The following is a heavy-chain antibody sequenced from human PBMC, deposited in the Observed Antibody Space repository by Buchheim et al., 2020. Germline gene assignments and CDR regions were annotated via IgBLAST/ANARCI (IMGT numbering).Heavy chain of an antibody. CDR1: GFTFSSYW. CDR2: ITQDGSEK. V-gene: IGHV3-7*01. J-gene: IGHJ6*02. D-gene: IGHD2-8*01. CDR3: ARDREEVYAGGGDYYYYGMDV. Sequence: EVQLVESGGGLVQPGGSLRLSCAASGFTFSSYWMSWVRQAPGKGLEWVANITQDGSEKYYVDSVRGRFTISRDNAKNSLYLQMNSLRAEDTAVYYCARDREEVYAGGGDYYYYGMDVWGQGTT.